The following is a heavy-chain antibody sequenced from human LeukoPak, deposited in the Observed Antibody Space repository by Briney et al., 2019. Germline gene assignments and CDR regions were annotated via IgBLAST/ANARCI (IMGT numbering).Heavy chain of an antibody. D-gene: IGHD3-22*01. CDR2: ISSSGDRT. V-gene: IGHV3-23*01. J-gene: IGHJ4*02. CDR1: GFTFSTYA. Sequence: GGSLRLSCAASGFTFSTYAMSWVRQAPGKGLEWVPSISSSGDRTFYADSVKDRFTISRDNSENTLYLKMRRLSAEDTAVYYCAKDRPNYHESNGHYYRPNGDYWGQGTLVTVSS. CDR3: AKDRPNYHESNGHYYRPNGDY.